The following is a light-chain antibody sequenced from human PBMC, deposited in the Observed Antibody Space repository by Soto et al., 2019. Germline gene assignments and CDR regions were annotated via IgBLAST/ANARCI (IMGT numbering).Light chain of an antibody. CDR3: QAWDRTNAWV. Sequence: SYELTQPPSVSVSPGQTASINCSGDKLGDGYASWYQQKSGHSPVLVIYQDNKRPSGIPERFSGSNSGNTATLTISGTQSMDEADYYCQAWDRTNAWVFGGGTKLTVL. CDR1: KLGDGY. J-gene: IGLJ3*02. CDR2: QDN. V-gene: IGLV3-1*01.